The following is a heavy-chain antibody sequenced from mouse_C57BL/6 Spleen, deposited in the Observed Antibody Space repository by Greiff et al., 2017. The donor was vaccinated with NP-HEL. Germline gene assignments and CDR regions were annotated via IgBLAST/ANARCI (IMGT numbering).Heavy chain of an antibody. J-gene: IGHJ2*01. V-gene: IGHV1-80*01. CDR3: ARSGITTVVADYFDY. Sequence: QVQLQQSGAELVKPGASVKISCKASGYAFSSYWMNWVKQRPGKGLEWIGQIYPGDGDTNYNGKFKGKATLTADKSSSTAYMQLSSLTSEDSAVYFCARSGITTVVADYFDYWGQGTTLTVSS. CDR2: IYPGDGDT. D-gene: IGHD1-1*01. CDR1: GYAFSSYW.